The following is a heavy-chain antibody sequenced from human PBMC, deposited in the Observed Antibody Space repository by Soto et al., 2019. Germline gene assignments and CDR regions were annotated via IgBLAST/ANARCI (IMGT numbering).Heavy chain of an antibody. CDR2: ISHTDRLT. Sequence: PGGSLRLSCVGSGFTCSYYEMNWVRQAPGKGLERVAFISHTDRLTHYPDSVKGRFTISRDNAQNSLYLEMTSLRVEDTGVYYCARDTGRASADLWGQGTLVTVSS. CDR1: GFTCSYYE. D-gene: IGHD6-13*01. CDR3: ARDTGRASADL. V-gene: IGHV3-48*03. J-gene: IGHJ5*02.